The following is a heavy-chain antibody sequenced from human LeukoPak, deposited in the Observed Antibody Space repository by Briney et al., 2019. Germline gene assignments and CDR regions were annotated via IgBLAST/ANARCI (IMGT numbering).Heavy chain of an antibody. D-gene: IGHD6-19*01. J-gene: IGHJ3*02. CDR1: GFTFLTYA. V-gene: IGHV3-23*01. Sequence: GGSLRLSCAASGFTFLTYAMSWVRQAPGKGLQWVSVIRDSGASSYYADSVKGRFTISRDNSKNTLYLQMNSLRAEDTAVYYCAKAGRSGWYPGWPFDIWGQGTMVTVSS. CDR3: AKAGRSGWYPGWPFDI. CDR2: IRDSGASS.